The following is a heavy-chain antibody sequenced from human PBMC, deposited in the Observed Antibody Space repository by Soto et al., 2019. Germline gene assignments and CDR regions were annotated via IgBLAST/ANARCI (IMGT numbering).Heavy chain of an antibody. J-gene: IGHJ4*02. CDR1: GGSISSYY. Sequence: SETLSLTCTVSGGSISSYYWSWIRQPPGKGLEWIGYIYYSGSTNYNPSLKSRVTISVDTSKNQFSLKLSSVTAADTAVYYCARHSVLAASGTGVVDYSVQGTLVTVSS. D-gene: IGHD6-13*01. V-gene: IGHV4-59*08. CDR3: ARHSVLAASGTGVVDY. CDR2: IYYSGST.